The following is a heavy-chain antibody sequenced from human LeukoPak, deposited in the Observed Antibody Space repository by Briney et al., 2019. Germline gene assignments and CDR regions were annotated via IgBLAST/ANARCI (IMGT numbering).Heavy chain of an antibody. CDR1: GFTFSSYA. V-gene: IGHV3-23*01. CDR2: ISGSGGST. D-gene: IGHD3-22*01. CDR3: AKDPADYDSSGLFDY. Sequence: GGSLRLSCAASGFTFSSYAMSWVRQAPGKGLEWVSAISGSGGSTYYADSVKGRFTISRDNSKNTLYLQMNSLRAEDTAVYYCAKDPADYDSSGLFDYWGQGTLVTVSS. J-gene: IGHJ4*02.